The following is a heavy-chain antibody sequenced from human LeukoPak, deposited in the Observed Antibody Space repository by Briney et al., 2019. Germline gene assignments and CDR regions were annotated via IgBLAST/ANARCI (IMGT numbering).Heavy chain of an antibody. CDR1: GFTVSSNS. V-gene: IGHV3-53*01. D-gene: IGHD6-13*01. CDR2: IYSDNT. J-gene: IGHJ4*02. Sequence: GGSLRLSCTVSGFTVSSNSMSWVRQAPGKGLEWVSFIYSDNTHYSDSVKGRFTISRDNSKNTLYLQMNSLRAEDTAVYYCAKDLLSSSWYFGTFDYWGQGTLVTVSS. CDR3: AKDLLSSSWYFGTFDY.